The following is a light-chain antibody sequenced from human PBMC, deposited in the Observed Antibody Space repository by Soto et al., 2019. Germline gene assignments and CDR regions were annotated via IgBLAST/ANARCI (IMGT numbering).Light chain of an antibody. CDR1: QSVRSN. CDR2: GAS. CDR3: QQYNDWPWT. V-gene: IGKV3-15*01. Sequence: EVLMTQSPATLSVSPGESATLSCRASQSVRSNLAWYQHKPGQAPRLLIYGASARATGIPARFSGSGSGTEFTLTISSLQSEDFAVYYCQQYNDWPWTFGQGTEVEIK. J-gene: IGKJ1*01.